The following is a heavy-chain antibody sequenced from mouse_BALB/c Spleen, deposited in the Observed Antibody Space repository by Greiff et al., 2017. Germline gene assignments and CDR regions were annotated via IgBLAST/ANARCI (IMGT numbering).Heavy chain of an antibody. J-gene: IGHJ2*01. CDR3: ARGGRANFDY. Sequence: EVKLVESGGGLVKPGGSLKLSCAASGFTFSSYAMSWVRQTPEKRLEWVASISSGGSTYYPDSVKGRFTISRDNARNILYLQMSSLRSEDTAMYYCARGGRANFDYWGQGTTLTVSS. V-gene: IGHV5-6-5*01. D-gene: IGHD3-3*01. CDR2: ISSGGST. CDR1: GFTFSSYA.